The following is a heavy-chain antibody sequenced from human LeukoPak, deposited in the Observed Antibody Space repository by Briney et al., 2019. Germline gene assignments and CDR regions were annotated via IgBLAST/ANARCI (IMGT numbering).Heavy chain of an antibody. V-gene: IGHV3-30*18. Sequence: GGSLRLSCAASGFTFSSYGMHWVRQAPGKGLEWVAVISYDGSNKYYADSVKGRFTISRDNSKNTLYLQMNSLRAEDTAVYYCAKIPITMVRGVIIGPGDYWGQGTLVTVSS. CDR3: AKIPITMVRGVIIGPGDY. D-gene: IGHD3-10*01. J-gene: IGHJ4*02. CDR1: GFTFSSYG. CDR2: ISYDGSNK.